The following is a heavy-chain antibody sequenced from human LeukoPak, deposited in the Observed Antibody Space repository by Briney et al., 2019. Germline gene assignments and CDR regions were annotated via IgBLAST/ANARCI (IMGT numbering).Heavy chain of an antibody. J-gene: IGHJ6*03. V-gene: IGHV4-30-4*08. CDR2: ISYSGST. CDR1: GVSLSSGHYY. CDR3: ARDEISYYMDV. Sequence: PSETLSLTXAVSGVSLSSGHYYWTCIRQPPGRGLEWIGYISYSGSTYSNPSLKSGITISLDTSKNQFSLKVTSVTAADTAVYYCARDEISYYMDVWGTGTTVTVSS.